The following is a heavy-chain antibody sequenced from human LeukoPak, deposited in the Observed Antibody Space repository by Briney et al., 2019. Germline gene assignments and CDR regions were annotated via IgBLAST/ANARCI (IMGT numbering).Heavy chain of an antibody. CDR1: GGSISSGGYY. V-gene: IGHV4-31*03. CDR3: ARTGMATVNYFDY. Sequence: RTSETLSLTCTVSGGSISSGGYYWSWIRQHPGKGLEWIGCIYYSGSTYYNPSLKSRVTISVDTSKNQFSLKLSSVTAADTAVYYCARTGMATVNYFDYWGQGTLVTVSS. J-gene: IGHJ4*02. D-gene: IGHD5-24*01. CDR2: IYYSGST.